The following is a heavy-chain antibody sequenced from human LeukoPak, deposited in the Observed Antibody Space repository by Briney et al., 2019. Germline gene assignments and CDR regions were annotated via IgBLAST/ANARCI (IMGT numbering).Heavy chain of an antibody. CDR1: GYTFTGYY. V-gene: IGHV1-2*02. Sequence: ASVKVSCKASGYTFTGYYMHWVRQAPGQGLEWMGWINPNSGGTNYAQKFQGRVTMTRDTSISTAYMELSRLRSDDTAVYYCARTEMVRGASFDYWGQGTLVTVSS. CDR2: INPNSGGT. CDR3: ARTEMVRGASFDY. J-gene: IGHJ4*02. D-gene: IGHD3-10*01.